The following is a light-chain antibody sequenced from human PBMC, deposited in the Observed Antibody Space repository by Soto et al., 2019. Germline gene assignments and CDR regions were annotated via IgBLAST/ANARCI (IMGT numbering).Light chain of an antibody. CDR3: ISSTTIITPHV. Sequence: QSVLAQPAAVSVSPGQSITISCTGSSSDVGGYDYVSWYQQHPGKAPKLVLYGVNNRPSGVSNRFSGSKSGTTASLTISGLRAEDEAEYYCISSTTIITPHVFGAWPKVTVL. V-gene: IGLV2-14*01. CDR2: GVN. J-gene: IGLJ1*01. CDR1: SSDVGGYDY.